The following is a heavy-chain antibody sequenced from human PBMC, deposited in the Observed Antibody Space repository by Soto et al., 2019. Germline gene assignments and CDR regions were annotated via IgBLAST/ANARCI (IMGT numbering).Heavy chain of an antibody. CDR3: ASTYCSSTSCHKALDY. CDR1: GYTFTSYY. Sequence: ASVKVSCKASGYTFTSYYMHWVRQALGQGLEWMGIINPSGGSTSYAQKFQGRVTMTRDTSTSTVYMELSSLGSEDTAVYYCASTYCSSTSCHKALDYWGQGTLVTVSS. CDR2: INPSGGST. V-gene: IGHV1-46*03. J-gene: IGHJ4*02. D-gene: IGHD2-2*01.